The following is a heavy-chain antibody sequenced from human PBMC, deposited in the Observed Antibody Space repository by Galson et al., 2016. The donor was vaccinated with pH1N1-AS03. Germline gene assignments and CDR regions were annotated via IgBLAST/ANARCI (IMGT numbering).Heavy chain of an antibody. V-gene: IGHV1-69*04. CDR1: GGTFSTYA. D-gene: IGHD2-2*01. Sequence: SVKVSCKVPGGTFSTYAISWVRQAPGQGLEWMGRIIPMLDIPDYAQKFQARVTITADKSTSTSYMELTNLRSEDTALYFCAKGFSASPSGTFDVWGQGTMVTVSS. J-gene: IGHJ3*01. CDR3: AKGFSASPSGTFDV. CDR2: IIPMLDIP.